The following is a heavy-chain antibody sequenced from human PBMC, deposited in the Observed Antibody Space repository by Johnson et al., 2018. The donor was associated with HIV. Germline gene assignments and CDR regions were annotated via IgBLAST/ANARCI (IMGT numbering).Heavy chain of an antibody. CDR1: GFTFSDYY. D-gene: IGHD6-6*01. J-gene: IGHJ3*02. V-gene: IGHV3-11*04. CDR2: ISSSGSTI. CDR3: ARGRIASRPI. Sequence: VQLVESGGGVVRPGGSPRLSCAGSGFTFSDYYMNWIRRAPGKGLEWVSYISSSGSTIHYADSVKGRFTISRDNAKNSLYLQMNSLRAEDTAVYYCARGRIASRPIWGQGTMVTVSS.